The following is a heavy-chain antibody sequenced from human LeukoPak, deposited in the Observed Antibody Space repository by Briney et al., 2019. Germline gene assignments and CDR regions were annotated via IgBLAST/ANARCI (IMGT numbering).Heavy chain of an antibody. D-gene: IGHD3-22*01. CDR3: ARDSSSGYYDY. J-gene: IGHJ4*02. V-gene: IGHV4-59*01. CDR2: IYYSGST. CDR1: GGSISSYY. Sequence: SETLSLTCTVSGGSISSYYWSWIRQPPGKGLEWIGYIYYSGSTNYNPSLKSRVTISVDTSKNQFSLKLSYVTAADTAVYYCARDSSSGYYDYWGQGTLVTVSS.